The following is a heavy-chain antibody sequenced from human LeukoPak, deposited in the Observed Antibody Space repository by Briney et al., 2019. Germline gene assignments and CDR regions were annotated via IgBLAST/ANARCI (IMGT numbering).Heavy chain of an antibody. Sequence: SETLSLTCTVSGGSISSSSYYWGWIRQPPGKGLEWIGSIYYSGSTYYNPSLKSRVTISVDTSKNQFSLKLSSVTAADTAVYYCARADSYYDILTGYYVFDYWGQGTLVTVSS. CDR1: GGSISSSSYY. CDR2: IYYSGST. V-gene: IGHV4-39*01. CDR3: ARADSYYDILTGYYVFDY. J-gene: IGHJ4*02. D-gene: IGHD3-9*01.